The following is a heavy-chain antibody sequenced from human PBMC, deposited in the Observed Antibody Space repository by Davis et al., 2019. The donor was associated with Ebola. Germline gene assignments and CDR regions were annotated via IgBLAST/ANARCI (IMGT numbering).Heavy chain of an antibody. D-gene: IGHD3-10*01. V-gene: IGHV3-23*01. J-gene: IGHJ4*02. CDR2: ISDNGGNT. CDR3: ASGFGNYLNY. CDR1: GFTFSVYA. Sequence: GESLKISCAASGFTFSVYAMRWVRQAPGKGLEWVSSISDNGGNTQYADSVKGRFTISRDNPKNALYLQMNSLGAEDTAVYFCASGFGNYLNYWGQGTLVTVSS.